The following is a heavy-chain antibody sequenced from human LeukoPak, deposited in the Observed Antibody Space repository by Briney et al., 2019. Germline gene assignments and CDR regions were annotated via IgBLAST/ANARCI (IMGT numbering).Heavy chain of an antibody. D-gene: IGHD3-16*02. CDR3: VWGGYRSFDY. J-gene: IGHJ4*02. CDR2: ISSSGGTI. V-gene: IGHV3-11*01. CDR1: GFTFSDYY. Sequence: GGSLRLSCAASGFTFSDYYINWIRQAPGKGLEWVSYISSSGGTIYYADSVKGRFTISRDNPKNSLYLQMNSLRAEDTAVYYCVWGGYRSFDYWGQGTLVTVSS.